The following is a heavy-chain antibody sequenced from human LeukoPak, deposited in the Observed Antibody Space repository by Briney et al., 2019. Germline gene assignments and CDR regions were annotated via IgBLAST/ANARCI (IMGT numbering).Heavy chain of an antibody. D-gene: IGHD3-10*01. CDR1: GYTFTDYY. Sequence: VSVKVSCKTSGYTFTDYYIHWVRQASGQGLEWMGWIDPNSGGTNYAQKFQGRVTITRDTSISTAYMEVRRMRSDDTALYYCARDGVVRGVIIYWGQGTPVTVSS. J-gene: IGHJ4*02. CDR3: ARDGVVRGVIIY. CDR2: IDPNSGGT. V-gene: IGHV1-2*02.